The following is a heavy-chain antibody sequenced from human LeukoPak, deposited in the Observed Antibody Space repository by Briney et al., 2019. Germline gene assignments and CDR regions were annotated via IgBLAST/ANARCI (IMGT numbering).Heavy chain of an antibody. V-gene: IGHV3-64*02. CDR1: GFTFSNYP. Sequence: PGGSLRLSCAASGFTFSNYPMHWVRQAPGKGLEYVSAISSSGGSTYYADSVKGRFTISRDNSKNTLYLQMGSLSAEDMAVYYCARAYYDGGGYYYDYWGQGTLVTVSS. J-gene: IGHJ4*02. D-gene: IGHD3-22*01. CDR2: ISSSGGST. CDR3: ARAYYDGGGYYYDY.